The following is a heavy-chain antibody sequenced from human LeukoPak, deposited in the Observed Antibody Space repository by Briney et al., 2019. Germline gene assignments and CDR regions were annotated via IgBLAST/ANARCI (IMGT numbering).Heavy chain of an antibody. CDR3: ATDYYDSSGYYTGTY. D-gene: IGHD3-22*01. J-gene: IGHJ4*02. Sequence: ASVKVSRKASGGTFSSYAISWVRQAPGQGLEWMGGIIPIFGTANYAQKFQGRVTITADESTSTAYMELSSLRSEDTAVYYCATDYYDSSGYYTGTYWGQGTLVTVSS. V-gene: IGHV1-69*13. CDR2: IIPIFGTA. CDR1: GGTFSSYA.